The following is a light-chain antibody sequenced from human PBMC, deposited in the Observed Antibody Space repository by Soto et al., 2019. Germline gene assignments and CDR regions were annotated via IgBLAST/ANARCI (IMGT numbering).Light chain of an antibody. J-gene: IGKJ4*01. Sequence: EIVLTQSPDTLSLSPGDRASLSCRVSQTVSSNYLAWYQQTPGQAPSLLIYGVSTRATGIPDRFRGSGSGTDFTLTITRLEHEDFAVYWCQQYDESPIFGGGTKLEIK. CDR1: QTVSSNY. CDR2: GVS. CDR3: QQYDESPI. V-gene: IGKV3-20*01.